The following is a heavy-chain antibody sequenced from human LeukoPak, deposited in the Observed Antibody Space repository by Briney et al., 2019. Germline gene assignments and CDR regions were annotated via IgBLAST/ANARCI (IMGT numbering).Heavy chain of an antibody. J-gene: IGHJ5*02. CDR3: ARQTHIVVVVAAINWFDP. CDR1: GGSISSSSYY. D-gene: IGHD2-15*01. Sequence: SETLSLTCTVSGGSISSSSYYWGWIRQPPGKGLEWIGSIYYSGSTYYNPSLKSRVTISVDTSKNQFSLKLDSVTAADTAVYYCARQTHIVVVVAAINWFDPWGQGTLVTVSS. V-gene: IGHV4-39*01. CDR2: IYYSGST.